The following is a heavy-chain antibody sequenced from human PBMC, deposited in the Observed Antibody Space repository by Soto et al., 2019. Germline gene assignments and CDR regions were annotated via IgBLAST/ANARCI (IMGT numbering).Heavy chain of an antibody. D-gene: IGHD4-17*01. CDR1: GFTFSSYG. CDR3: AKGGYGDAGGMDV. J-gene: IGHJ6*02. V-gene: IGHV3-30*18. Sequence: QVQLVESGGGVVQPGRSLRLSCAASGFTFSSYGMHWVRQAPGKGLEWVAVISYDGSNKYYADSVKGRFTISRDNSKNTLYLQMNSLRAEDTAGYYCAKGGYGDAGGMDVWGQGTTVTVSS. CDR2: ISYDGSNK.